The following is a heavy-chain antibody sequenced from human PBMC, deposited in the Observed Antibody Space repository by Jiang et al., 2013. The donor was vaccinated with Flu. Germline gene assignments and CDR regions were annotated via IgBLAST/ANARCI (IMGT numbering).Heavy chain of an antibody. Sequence: GPGLVKPSETLSLTCTVSGDSISSNYWSWIRQPPGKGLEWISNIYYTGSTNYNPSLKSRVAISVDTSKNQFSLKLNSVTAADTAMYYCARGRYSSGWYYFDVWGQGTLVTVSS. J-gene: IGHJ4*02. D-gene: IGHD6-19*01. V-gene: IGHV4-59*01. CDR2: IYYTGST. CDR3: ARGRYSSGWYYFDV. CDR1: GDSISSNY.